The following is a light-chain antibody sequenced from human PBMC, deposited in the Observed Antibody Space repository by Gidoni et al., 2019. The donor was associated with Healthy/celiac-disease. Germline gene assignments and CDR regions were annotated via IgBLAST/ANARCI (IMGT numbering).Light chain of an antibody. J-gene: IGLJ1*01. CDR1: SSNIGAGYD. Sequence: QSVLTQPPSVSEAPGQRVTISCTGSSSNIGAGYDVHWYQQLPGTAPKLLIYGNSNRPSGVPDRFSGSKSGTSASLAITGLQAEDEADYYGQSYDSSLSGSAYVFGTGTKVTVL. CDR2: GNS. V-gene: IGLV1-40*01. CDR3: QSYDSSLSGSAYV.